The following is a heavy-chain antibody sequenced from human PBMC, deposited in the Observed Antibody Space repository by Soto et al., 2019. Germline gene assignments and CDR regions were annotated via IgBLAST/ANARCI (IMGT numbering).Heavy chain of an antibody. J-gene: IGHJ3*02. Sequence: GESLKISCKGSGYYFTTYWIGRVRQMPGEGLEWMGIIYPGDSDTRYSPSFQGQVTISVDKSISTAYLQWNSLKASDTAMYYCARRARSGPDIWGQGTMVTVSS. D-gene: IGHD2-15*01. CDR3: ARRARSGPDI. CDR2: IYPGDSDT. CDR1: GYYFTTYW. V-gene: IGHV5-51*01.